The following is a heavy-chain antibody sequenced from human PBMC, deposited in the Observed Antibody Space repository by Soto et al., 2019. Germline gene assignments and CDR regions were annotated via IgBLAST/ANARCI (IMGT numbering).Heavy chain of an antibody. CDR2: MNPNSGKA. CDR3: ARGLVVVSATYWYFDL. Sequence: QVQLVQSGAEVKKPGASVKVSCKASGYTFTSYDINWVRQAAGHGLEWIGWMNPNSGKAVYAQKFQGSVTMAGNTSISTAYMELSSLRSDDTAVYFCARGLVVVSATYWYFDLWGRGTLVTVSS. D-gene: IGHD2-15*01. V-gene: IGHV1-8*01. J-gene: IGHJ2*01. CDR1: GYTFTSYD.